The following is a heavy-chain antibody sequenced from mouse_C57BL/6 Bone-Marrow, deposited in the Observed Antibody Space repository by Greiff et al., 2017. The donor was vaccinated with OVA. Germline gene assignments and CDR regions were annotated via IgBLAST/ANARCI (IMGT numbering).Heavy chain of an antibody. D-gene: IGHD2-12*01. CDR3: AIYDYSPCCFDV. Sequence: VQLQQPGAELVKPGASVKVSCKASGYTFTSYWMHWVKQRPGQGLEWIGMIHPTDSGTNYNQKFKGKATLTVDKSSSTAYMQLSSLTSEDSAVYYCAIYDYSPCCFDVWGKGTTLTVSS. J-gene: IGHJ1*03. V-gene: IGHV1-74*01. CDR2: IHPTDSGT. CDR1: GYTFTSYW.